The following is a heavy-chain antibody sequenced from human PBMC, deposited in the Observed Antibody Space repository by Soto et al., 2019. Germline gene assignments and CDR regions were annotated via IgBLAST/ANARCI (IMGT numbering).Heavy chain of an antibody. CDR3: ARAEQDYGDDNWFDP. CDR2: IYYSGST. CDR1: GGSISSGGYY. J-gene: IGHJ5*02. V-gene: IGHV4-31*03. Sequence: PSETLSLTCTVSGGSISSGGYYWSWIRQHPGKGLEWIGYIYYSGSTYYNPSLKSRVTISVDTSKNQFSLKLSSVTAADTAVYYCARAEQDYGDDNWFDPWGQGTLVTVSS. D-gene: IGHD4-17*01.